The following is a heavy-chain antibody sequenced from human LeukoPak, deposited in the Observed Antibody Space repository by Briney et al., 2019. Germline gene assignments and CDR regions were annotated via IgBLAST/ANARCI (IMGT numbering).Heavy chain of an antibody. CDR2: IIPIFGTA. V-gene: IGHV1-69*05. CDR3: ARDRNSATIFGVVNDAFDI. J-gene: IGHJ3*02. CDR1: GGTFSSYA. D-gene: IGHD3-3*01. Sequence: ASVKVFCKASGGTFSSYAISWVRQAPGQGLEWMGGIIPIFGTANYAQKFQGRVTITTDESTSTAYMELSSLRSEDTAVYYCARDRNSATIFGVVNDAFDIWGQGTMVTVSS.